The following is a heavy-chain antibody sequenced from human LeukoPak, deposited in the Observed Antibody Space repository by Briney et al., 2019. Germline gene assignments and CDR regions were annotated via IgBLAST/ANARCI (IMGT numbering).Heavy chain of an antibody. CDR1: GGSFSGYY. D-gene: IGHD3-16*02. V-gene: IGHV4-34*01. CDR2: INHSGST. Sequence: SETLSLTCAVYGGSFSGYYWSGIRQPPGKGREGIGEINHSGSTNYNPSLKSRVTISVDTSKNQFSLKLSSVPAADTAVYYCARQSLPYYFDYWGQGTLVTVSS. CDR3: ARQSLPYYFDY. J-gene: IGHJ4*02.